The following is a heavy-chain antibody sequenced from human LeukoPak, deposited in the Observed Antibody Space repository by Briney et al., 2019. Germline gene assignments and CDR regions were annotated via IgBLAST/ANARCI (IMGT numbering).Heavy chain of an antibody. Sequence: SETLSLTCAVYGGSFSGYYWSWIRQPPGKGLEWIGEINHSGSTNYNPSLKSRVTISVDTSKNQFSLKLSSVTAADTAVYYCTRDTGTTGEVKFDPWGQGTLVTVSS. CDR2: INHSGST. J-gene: IGHJ5*02. D-gene: IGHD4-17*01. CDR1: GGSFSGYY. CDR3: TRDTGTTGEVKFDP. V-gene: IGHV4-34*01.